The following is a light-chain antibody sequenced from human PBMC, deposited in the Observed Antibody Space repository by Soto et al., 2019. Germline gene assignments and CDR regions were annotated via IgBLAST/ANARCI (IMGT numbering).Light chain of an antibody. V-gene: IGLV2-14*01. CDR3: CSYTSSTNYV. J-gene: IGLJ1*01. CDR1: SSDVSIYNY. Sequence: QSLLTHPASLSGSPGQSITISCTGTSSDVSIYNYVSWYQQHPGKAPKLMISEVSNRPSGVSNRFSGAKSGNTASLTISGLQVEDEADYYCCSYTSSTNYVFGAGTKVTVL. CDR2: EVS.